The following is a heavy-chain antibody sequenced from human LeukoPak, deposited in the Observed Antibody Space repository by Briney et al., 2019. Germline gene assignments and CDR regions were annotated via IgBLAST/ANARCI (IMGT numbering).Heavy chain of an antibody. CDR3: AKVVGATRDYFDY. D-gene: IGHD1-26*01. CDR1: GFTFSSYA. Sequence: PGGSLRLSCAASGFTFSSYAMSWVRQAPGKGLERVSAIGGSGGSTYYADSVKGRFTISRDNSKNTLYLQMNSLRAEDTAVYYCAKVVGATRDYFDYWGQGTLVTVSS. V-gene: IGHV3-23*01. J-gene: IGHJ4*02. CDR2: IGGSGGST.